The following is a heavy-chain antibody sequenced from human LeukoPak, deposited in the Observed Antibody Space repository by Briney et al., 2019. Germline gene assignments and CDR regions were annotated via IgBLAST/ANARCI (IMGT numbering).Heavy chain of an antibody. D-gene: IGHD3-10*01. CDR2: IKHGGSDR. V-gene: IGHV3-7*01. CDR3: ARDFRGVFDF. J-gene: IGHJ4*02. CDR1: GFTFNSFW. Sequence: GGSLRLSCGLSGFTFNSFWMSWVRQAPGKGLEWVANIKHGGSDRNYVDSVKGRFTISRDNARNSLSLQMNSLRAEDTAVYYCARDFRGVFDFWGQGTQVTVSS.